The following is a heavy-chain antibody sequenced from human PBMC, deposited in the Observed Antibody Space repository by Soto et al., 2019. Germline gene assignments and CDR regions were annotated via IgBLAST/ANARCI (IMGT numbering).Heavy chain of an antibody. D-gene: IGHD2-21*01. J-gene: IGHJ4*02. Sequence: QVQLQESGPGLVRPSGTLSLTCGVSGGSISSNYYWSWVRQPPGKGLDWLGEINHSGNTNYNPSLKRRTTITVDHSKNQFSLKLSSVTAADTAVYYCAMIAGAFDYWGQGTLVTVSS. CDR1: GGSISSNYY. CDR2: INHSGNT. V-gene: IGHV4-4*02. CDR3: AMIAGAFDY.